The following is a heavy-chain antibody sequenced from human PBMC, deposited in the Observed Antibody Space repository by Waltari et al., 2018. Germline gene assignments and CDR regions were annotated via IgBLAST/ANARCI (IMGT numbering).Heavy chain of an antibody. Sequence: QVQLVQSGAEVKNPGASVKVSCKAFGHTFTGYHLNWVRQAPGQGLEWMGHINTLRGITNYAQNFQGRVTMTLDMSVSTAYIEVTRLTSNDTAIYYCSRVSSGIWFDPWGQGTLVTVS. J-gene: IGHJ5*02. CDR2: INTLRGIT. CDR3: SRVSSGIWFDP. CDR1: GHTFTGYH. V-gene: IGHV1-2*06.